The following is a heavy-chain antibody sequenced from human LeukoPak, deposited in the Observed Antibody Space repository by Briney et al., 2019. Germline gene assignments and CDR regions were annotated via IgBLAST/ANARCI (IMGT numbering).Heavy chain of an antibody. J-gene: IGHJ3*02. V-gene: IGHV3-64*01. CDR1: GFTFSSYA. CDR3: AGVGGVDAFYI. Sequence: GGSLRLSCAASGFTFSSYAMHWVRQAPGKGLEYVSAISSSGGSTYCANSVKGRFTISRDNSKNTLYLQMGSLRAEDMAVYYCAGVGGVDAFYIWGQRTMVPVSS. D-gene: IGHD3-16*01. CDR2: ISSSGGST.